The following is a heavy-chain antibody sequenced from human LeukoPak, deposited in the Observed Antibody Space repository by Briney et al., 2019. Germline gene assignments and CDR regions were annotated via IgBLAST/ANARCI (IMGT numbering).Heavy chain of an antibody. D-gene: IGHD3-22*01. CDR1: GVSISSYY. CDR2: IHTSGST. J-gene: IGHJ6*03. V-gene: IGHV4-4*07. CDR3: ARSSVPYYYYNYYMDV. Sequence: SETLSLTCTVSGVSISSYYWSWIRQPAGKGLEWIGRIHTSGSTNYNPSLKSRVTISVDTSKNQFSLKLSSVTAADTAVYYCARSSVPYYYYNYYMDVWGKGTTVTVSS.